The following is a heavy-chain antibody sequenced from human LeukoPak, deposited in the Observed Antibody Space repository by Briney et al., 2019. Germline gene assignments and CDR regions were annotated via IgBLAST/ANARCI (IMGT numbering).Heavy chain of an antibody. Sequence: GGSLRLSCAASGFTLRVFRMMWLRQAPGKGLQWVANIKKDGSEKYYVDSVKGRFTISRDNAKNSVYLQMNSLRAEDTAVYYCAGGSGWLIDYWGQGTLVTVSS. CDR2: IKKDGSEK. V-gene: IGHV3-7*04. CDR1: GFTLRVFR. D-gene: IGHD6-19*01. CDR3: AGGSGWLIDY. J-gene: IGHJ4*02.